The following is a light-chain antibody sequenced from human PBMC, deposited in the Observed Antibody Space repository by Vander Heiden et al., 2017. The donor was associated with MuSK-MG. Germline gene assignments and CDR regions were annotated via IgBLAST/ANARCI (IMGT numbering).Light chain of an antibody. CDR2: DTS. CDR3: LLSYSGARLVV. J-gene: IGLJ2*01. CDR1: TGAVTSGHY. V-gene: IGLV7-46*01. Sequence: QAVVTQEPSLTVSPGGTVTLTCGSSTGAVTSGHYPYWFQQKPCQAPRTLIYDTSNKHSWAPARFSGSLLGGKAALTLSGAQPEDEAEYYCLLSYSGARLVVFGGGTKLTVL.